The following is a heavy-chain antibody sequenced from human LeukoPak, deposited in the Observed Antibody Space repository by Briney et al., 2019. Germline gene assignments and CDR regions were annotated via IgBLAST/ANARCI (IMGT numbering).Heavy chain of an antibody. D-gene: IGHD6-19*01. V-gene: IGHV3-7*04. Sequence: GGSLRLSCAASGLTLSSYWMSWVRQAPGKGLEWVANIKQDGSEKYYVDSVKGRFTISRDNAKNSLYLQMNSLRAEDTAVYYCARVPRSSGWYLWGQGTLVTVSS. CDR1: GLTLSSYW. CDR3: ARVPRSSGWYL. J-gene: IGHJ5*02. CDR2: IKQDGSEK.